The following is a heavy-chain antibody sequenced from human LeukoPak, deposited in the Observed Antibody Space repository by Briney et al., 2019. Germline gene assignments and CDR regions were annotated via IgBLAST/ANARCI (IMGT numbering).Heavy chain of an antibody. CDR1: GFTFSSYG. V-gene: IGHV3-33*01. CDR3: ASAGYYGSGSQDTFDY. CDR2: VWYDGSDK. J-gene: IGHJ4*02. D-gene: IGHD3-10*01. Sequence: GGSLRLSCAASGFTFSSYGMHWVRQAPGKGLEWVAVVWYDGSDKYYTDSVKGRFTIFRDNSKNTLYLQMNSLRAEDTAVYYCASAGYYGSGSQDTFDYWGQGTLVTVSS.